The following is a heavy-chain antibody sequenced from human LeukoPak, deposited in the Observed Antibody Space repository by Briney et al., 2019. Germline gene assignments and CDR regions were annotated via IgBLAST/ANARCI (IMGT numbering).Heavy chain of an antibody. Sequence: SVKVSCKAARGTFSSYAISWMRQAPGQGLEWMGRIIPIFGIANYAQKFQGRVTITADKSTSTAYMELSSLRSEDTAVYYCSSTPGDSYYYYGMDVWGQGTTVTVSS. V-gene: IGHV1-69*04. CDR3: SSTPGDSYYYYGMDV. CDR2: IIPIFGIA. J-gene: IGHJ6*02. D-gene: IGHD3-16*01. CDR1: RGTFSSYA.